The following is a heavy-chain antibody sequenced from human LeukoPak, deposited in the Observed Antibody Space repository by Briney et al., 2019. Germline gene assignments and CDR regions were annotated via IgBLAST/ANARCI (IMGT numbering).Heavy chain of an antibody. CDR1: GFTFSSYA. Sequence: PGGSLRLSCAAPGFTFSSYAVSWVRQAPGKGLEWVSAVSVSGANTYYADSVKGRFTVSRDNSRNTLYLQMNSLRAEDTAVYYCARGTSAVSNFDYWGQGTLVTVSS. CDR3: ARGTSAVSNFDY. V-gene: IGHV3-23*01. CDR2: VSVSGANT. J-gene: IGHJ4*02. D-gene: IGHD5/OR15-5a*01.